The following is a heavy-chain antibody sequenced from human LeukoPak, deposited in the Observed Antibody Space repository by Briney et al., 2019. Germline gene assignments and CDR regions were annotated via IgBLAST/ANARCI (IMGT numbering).Heavy chain of an antibody. J-gene: IGHJ6*03. CDR3: ARDGGIWFGELNYYYYMDV. CDR2: IYTSGST. D-gene: IGHD3-10*01. Sequence: NPSETLSLTCTVSGYSISSGYYWGWIRQAPGQGLEWIGRIYTSGSTNYNLSLKSRVTMSVDTSKNQFSLKLSSVTAADTAVYYCARDGGIWFGELNYYYYMDVWGKGTTVTISS. V-gene: IGHV4-38-2*02. CDR1: GYSISSGYY.